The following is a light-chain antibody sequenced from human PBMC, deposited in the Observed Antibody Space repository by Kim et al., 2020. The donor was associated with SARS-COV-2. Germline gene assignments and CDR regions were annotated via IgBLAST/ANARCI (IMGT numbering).Light chain of an antibody. J-gene: IGKJ2*01. CDR2: GAS. V-gene: IGKV3-20*01. CDR3: QQYAGSPYN. Sequence: FPPGERATLSCRASQTLSTDFLAWYQQKPGQAPSLLIYGASSRATGIPDRFSGSASGTDFTLTISRLEPEDFAVYYCQQYAGSPYNFGQGTKLEIK. CDR1: QTLSTDF.